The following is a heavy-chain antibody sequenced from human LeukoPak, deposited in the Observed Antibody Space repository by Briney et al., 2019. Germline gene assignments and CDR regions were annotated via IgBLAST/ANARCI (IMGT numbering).Heavy chain of an antibody. D-gene: IGHD6-19*01. Sequence: TGGSLRLSCAASGFSFNNYWMHWVRQPPGKGLEWVANIKQDGSEKYYVDSVKGRFTISRDNAKNSLYLQMNSLRAEDTGVYYCDGGTGWVSNLGGGQGTLVIVSS. CDR3: DGGTGWVSNLG. CDR2: IKQDGSEK. CDR1: GFSFNNYW. V-gene: IGHV3-7*03. J-gene: IGHJ4*02.